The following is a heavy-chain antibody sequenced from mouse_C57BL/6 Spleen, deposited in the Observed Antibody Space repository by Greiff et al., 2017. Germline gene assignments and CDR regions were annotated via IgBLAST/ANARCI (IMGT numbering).Heavy chain of an antibody. J-gene: IGHJ3*01. D-gene: IGHD2-5*01. V-gene: IGHV1-39*01. CDR1: GYSFTDYN. CDR2: INPNYGTT. CDR3: ATPAYYSKGGFAY. Sequence: EVQLVESGPELVKPGASVKISCKASGYSFTDYNMNWVKQSNGKSLEWIGVINPNYGTTSYNQKFKGKATLTVDQSSSTAYMQLNSLTSEDSAVYYCATPAYYSKGGFAYWGQGTLVTVSA.